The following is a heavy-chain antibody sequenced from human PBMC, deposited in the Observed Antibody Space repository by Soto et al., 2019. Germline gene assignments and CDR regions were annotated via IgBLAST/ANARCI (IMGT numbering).Heavy chain of an antibody. D-gene: IGHD2-2*01. CDR1: GFTFSTLA. CDR3: VKPFCIKTFCYLSSFDV. CDR2: IIGGGSAT. J-gene: IGHJ3*01. Sequence: GESLKISCAASGFTFSTLAMTWGRQAPGKGLEWVSTIIGGGSATFYADSVKGRFTISRDNSRNTLSLQMDTLRAEDTALYYCVKPFCIKTFCYLSSFDVWGQGAMVTVSS. V-gene: IGHV3-23*01.